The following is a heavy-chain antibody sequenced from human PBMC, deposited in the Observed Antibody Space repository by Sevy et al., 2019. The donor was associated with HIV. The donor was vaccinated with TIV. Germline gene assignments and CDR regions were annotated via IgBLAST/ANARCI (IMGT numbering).Heavy chain of an antibody. CDR1: GFTFSDYY. J-gene: IGHJ3*02. CDR3: ATDIVGGFAFDI. V-gene: IGHV3-11*04. D-gene: IGHD2-15*01. Sequence: GGSLRLSCAASGFTFSDYYMSWIRQAPGKGLEWVSYISSGSTIYYADSVKGRFTISRDNAKNSLYLQMNSLRAEDTAVYYCATDIVGGFAFDIWGQGTMVTVSS. CDR2: ISSGSTI.